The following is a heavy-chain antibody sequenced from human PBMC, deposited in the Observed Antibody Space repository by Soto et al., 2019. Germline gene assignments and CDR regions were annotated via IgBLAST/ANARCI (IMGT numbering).Heavy chain of an antibody. CDR1: GFSFSTYC. V-gene: IGHV3-30*18. Sequence: GGSLRLSCAASGFSFSTYCMHWVRQAPGKGLEWVAFISYDGGDFYYADCVKGRFTISRDNSKHTLSLQMDSLRVEDTAVYYCAKDFGAWSDSWGQGTLVTVSS. CDR2: ISYDGGDF. CDR3: AKDFGAWSDS. D-gene: IGHD3-10*01. J-gene: IGHJ5*01.